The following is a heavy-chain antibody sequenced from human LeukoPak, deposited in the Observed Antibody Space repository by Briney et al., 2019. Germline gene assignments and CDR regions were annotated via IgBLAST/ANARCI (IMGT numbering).Heavy chain of an antibody. J-gene: IGHJ4*02. CDR3: ARTAARRFDY. D-gene: IGHD6-6*01. Sequence: ASVKVSCKASGYTFPSYFMHWVRQAPGQGLEWMGIINPTGGSTTYARKFQGRVTMTRDTSTSTVYMELSSLRSDDTAVYYCARTAARRFDYWGQGTLDTVSS. V-gene: IGHV1-46*01. CDR1: GYTFPSYF. CDR2: INPTGGST.